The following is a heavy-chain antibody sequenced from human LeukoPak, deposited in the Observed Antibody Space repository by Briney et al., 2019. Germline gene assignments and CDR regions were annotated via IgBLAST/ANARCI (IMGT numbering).Heavy chain of an antibody. D-gene: IGHD1-26*01. V-gene: IGHV3-23*01. J-gene: IGHJ4*02. Sequence: GGSLRLSCAASGFTFTNYAMSWVRQAPGKGLEWVSAISGSGGTTYYADSVKGRFTISSDNSKNTLYLRMNSLRAEDTAIYYCAKRGAEVGATVAPGDYWGQGTLVTVSS. CDR3: AKRGAEVGATVAPGDY. CDR1: GFTFTNYA. CDR2: ISGSGGTT.